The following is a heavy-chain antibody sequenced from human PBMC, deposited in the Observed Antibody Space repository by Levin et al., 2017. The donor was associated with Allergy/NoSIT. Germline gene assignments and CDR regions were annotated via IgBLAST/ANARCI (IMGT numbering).Heavy chain of an antibody. CDR2: IDQDGSQK. Sequence: GGSLRLSCAASGFTFSTYWMNWVRQAPGKGLEWMANIDQDGSQKSYVDSVKGRFTISRDNAKNSVYLQMNSLRAEDTAVYYCVRSSYTNDIILYYWGQGTVVTVSS. J-gene: IGHJ4*02. V-gene: IGHV3-7*01. CDR3: VRSSYTNDIILYY. CDR1: GFTFSTYW.